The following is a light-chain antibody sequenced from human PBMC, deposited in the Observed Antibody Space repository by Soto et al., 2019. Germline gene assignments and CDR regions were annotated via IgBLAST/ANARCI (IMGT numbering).Light chain of an antibody. V-gene: IGKV3-11*01. Sequence: EIVLTQSPATLSLSPGERATLSCRASQSVSSYLAWYQQKPGQAPRLLIYDASNRATGIPARFSGNGSGTDFTLTISSLEPEDFAVYYCQQRSNWPPITCGQGTRREIK. CDR3: QQRSNWPPIT. J-gene: IGKJ5*01. CDR1: QSVSSY. CDR2: DAS.